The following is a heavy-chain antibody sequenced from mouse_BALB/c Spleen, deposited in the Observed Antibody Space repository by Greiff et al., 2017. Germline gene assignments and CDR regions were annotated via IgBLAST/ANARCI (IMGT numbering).Heavy chain of an antibody. D-gene: IGHD2-5*01. J-gene: IGHJ2*01. V-gene: IGHV5-12-1*01. Sequence: EVHLVESGGGLVKPGGSLKLSCAASGFAFSSYDMSWVRQTPEKRLEWVAYISSGGGSSYYPDTVKGRFTISRDNAKNTLYLQMSSLKSEDTAMYYCTSIVRRGYFDYWGQGTTLTVSS. CDR2: ISSGGGSS. CDR1: GFAFSSYD. CDR3: TSIVRRGYFDY.